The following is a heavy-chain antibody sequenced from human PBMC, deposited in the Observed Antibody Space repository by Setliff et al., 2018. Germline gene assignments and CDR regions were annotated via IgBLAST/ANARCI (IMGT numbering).Heavy chain of an antibody. CDR1: GASISSGSNY. J-gene: IGHJ5*02. D-gene: IGHD6-13*01. CDR2: ILSSGGA. Sequence: SETLSLTCSVSGASISSGSNYWSWIRQPAGKGVEWIGHILSSGGANYNPSLKNRVSISLDTSKNQFSLNLNSVTAADTAVYFCARDTPHDPVSSNWYRNWFDPWGQGILVTVSS. CDR3: ARDTPHDPVSSNWYRNWFDP. V-gene: IGHV4-61*09.